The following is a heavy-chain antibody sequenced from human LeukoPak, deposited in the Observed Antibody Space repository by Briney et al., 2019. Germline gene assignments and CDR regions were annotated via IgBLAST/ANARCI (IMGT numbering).Heavy chain of an antibody. CDR3: ARGHDFWSGYFVY. CDR2: IKSKTDGGTT. J-gene: IGHJ4*02. D-gene: IGHD3-3*01. CDR1: GFTFSNAW. V-gene: IGHV3-15*01. Sequence: PGGSLRLSCAASGFTFSNAWMSWVRQAPGKGLEWVGRIKSKTDGGTTDYAAPVKGRFTISRDSSKNTLSLQMNSLRAEDTAVYYCARGHDFWSGYFVYWGQGTLVTVSS.